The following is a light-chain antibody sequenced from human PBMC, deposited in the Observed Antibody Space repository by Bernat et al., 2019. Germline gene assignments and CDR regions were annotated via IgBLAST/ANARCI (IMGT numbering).Light chain of an antibody. J-gene: IGLJ2*01. Sequence: QSVLTQPPSVSGAPGQRVTISCTGSSSNIGAGCDIHWYQQLPGTAPKLLIYGNTNRPSGVPDRFSGSKSGTSASLAITGLQAEDEADYYCQSYDRSLSVVFGGGTKLTVL. V-gene: IGLV1-40*01. CDR1: SSNIGAGCD. CDR3: QSYDRSLSVV. CDR2: GNT.